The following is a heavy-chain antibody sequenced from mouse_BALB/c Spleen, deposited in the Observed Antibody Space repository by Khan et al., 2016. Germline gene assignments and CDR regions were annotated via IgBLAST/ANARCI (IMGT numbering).Heavy chain of an antibody. V-gene: IGHV3-6*02. Sequence: EVQLQESGPGLVKPSQSLSLTCTVTGYSITSGYYWNWIRQFPGNKLEWMGYISYDGSNNYNPSLKNRISITRDTSKNQFFLKLNSVTTEDTATCYCASGSYWYFDVWGAGTTVTVSS. J-gene: IGHJ1*01. CDR1: GYSITSGYY. CDR3: ASGSYWYFDV. CDR2: ISYDGSN. D-gene: IGHD1-1*02.